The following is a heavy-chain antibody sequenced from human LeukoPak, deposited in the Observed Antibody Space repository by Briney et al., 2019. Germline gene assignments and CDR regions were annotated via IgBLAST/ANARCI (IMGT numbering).Heavy chain of an antibody. CDR1: GGSISRYY. CDR3: ASSIAGTPSLDY. J-gene: IGHJ4*02. CDR2: IYYSGST. D-gene: IGHD2-15*01. Sequence: SETLSLTCTVSGGSISRYYWSWIRQPPGKGLEWIGYIYYSGSTNYNPSLKSRVTISVDTSKNQFSLKLSSVTAADTAVYYCASSIAGTPSLDYWGQGTLVTVSS. V-gene: IGHV4-59*01.